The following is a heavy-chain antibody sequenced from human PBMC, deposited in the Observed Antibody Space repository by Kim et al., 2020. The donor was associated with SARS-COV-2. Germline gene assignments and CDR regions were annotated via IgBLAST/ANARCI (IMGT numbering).Heavy chain of an antibody. CDR2: IWYDGSNK. Sequence: GGSLRLSCAASGFTFSSYGMHWVRQAPGKGLEWVAVIWYDGSNKYYADSVKGRFTISRDNSKNTLYLQMNSLRAEDTAVYYCARDRYCSSTSCYGPFDYWGQVTLVTVSS. D-gene: IGHD2-2*01. CDR3: ARDRYCSSTSCYGPFDY. J-gene: IGHJ4*02. V-gene: IGHV3-33*01. CDR1: GFTFSSYG.